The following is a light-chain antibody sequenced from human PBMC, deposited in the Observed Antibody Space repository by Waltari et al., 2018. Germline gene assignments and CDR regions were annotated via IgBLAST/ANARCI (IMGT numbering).Light chain of an antibody. J-gene: IGKJ4*01. V-gene: IGKV1-5*03. Sequence: DIQMTQSPSTRYASVGDRVIFSCRASQSISKWLAWYQQKPGKAPKLLIYKASTLESGVPSRFSGSGSGTEFTLTISSLQPEDFATYYCQQYNSYSLLSFGGGTKVEIK. CDR3: QQYNSYSLLS. CDR2: KAS. CDR1: QSISKW.